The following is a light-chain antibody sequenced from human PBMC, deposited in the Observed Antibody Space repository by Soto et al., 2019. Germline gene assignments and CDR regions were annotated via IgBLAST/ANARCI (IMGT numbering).Light chain of an antibody. CDR2: ETT. V-gene: IGLV1-51*02. CDR3: GTWDSSLDVWV. J-gene: IGLJ3*02. Sequence: QSVLTQPPSLSAAPGQKVTISCSGSSSNIGKHDVSWYQQLPGTAPKLLIYETTKRPSGIPDRFSGTKSGTSATLGITGLQTGDEADYYCGTWDSSLDVWVFGGGTKLTVL. CDR1: SSNIGKHD.